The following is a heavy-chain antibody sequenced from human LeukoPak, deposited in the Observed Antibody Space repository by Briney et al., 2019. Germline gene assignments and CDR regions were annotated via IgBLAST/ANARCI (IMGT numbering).Heavy chain of an antibody. CDR3: ARDDGSGSYYPNYYYMDV. Sequence: SVKVSCKASGYTFTSFYMHWVRQAPGQGLEGMGGIIPIFGTANYAQKFQGRVTTTADESTSTAYMELSSLRSEDTAVYYCARDDGSGSYYPNYYYMDVWGKGTTVTISS. D-gene: IGHD3-10*01. CDR2: IIPIFGTA. CDR1: GYTFTSFY. J-gene: IGHJ6*03. V-gene: IGHV1-69*13.